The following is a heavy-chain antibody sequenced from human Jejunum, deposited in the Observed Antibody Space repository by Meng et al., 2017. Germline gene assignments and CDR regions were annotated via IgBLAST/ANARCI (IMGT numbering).Heavy chain of an antibody. Sequence: QVHPQGSGPGLVRPSETLSLICTVSGGSVGRTGYQWGWIRQPPGRGLEWIGYANTNYNPSLKRRVTISLDTSRNLFSLSLTSVTAADTAVYYCARDSMGSLDYWGQGILVTVSS. CDR3: ARDSMGSLDY. V-gene: IGHV4-61*08. D-gene: IGHD1-26*01. CDR2: ANT. CDR1: GGSVGRTGYQ. J-gene: IGHJ4*02.